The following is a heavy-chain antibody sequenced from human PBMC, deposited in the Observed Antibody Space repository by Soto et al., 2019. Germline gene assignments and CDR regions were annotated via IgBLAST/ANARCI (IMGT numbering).Heavy chain of an antibody. CDR2: IYATGDT. D-gene: IGHD3-10*02. J-gene: IGHJ5*02. CDR1: GASLSRYY. V-gene: IGHV4-4*07. Sequence: QVVLQESGPGVVKPSDTLSLTCNVSGASLSRYYWSWIRQPPGKGLEWIGRIYATGDTDYNPSLKSRILMSVDMSKKQFCLSLRSATAADTAIYYCVRDGTKNLRDLFGTWGRRILVTVSS. CDR3: VRDGTKNLRDLFGT.